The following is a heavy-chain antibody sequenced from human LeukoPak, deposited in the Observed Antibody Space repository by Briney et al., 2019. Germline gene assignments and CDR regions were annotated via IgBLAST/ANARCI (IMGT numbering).Heavy chain of an antibody. V-gene: IGHV1-46*02. J-gene: IGHJ4*02. CDR1: GYPVNSFY. Sequence: ASVKVSCKASGYPVNSFYTHWVRQAPGQGLEWVGIIYPSGGSASFTQKFQGRVTMTRDTSTSTFYMELSSLRSEDTAVYFCARERPSSYYFDYWGQGTLVTVSS. CDR2: IYPSGGSA. CDR3: ARERPSSYYFDY.